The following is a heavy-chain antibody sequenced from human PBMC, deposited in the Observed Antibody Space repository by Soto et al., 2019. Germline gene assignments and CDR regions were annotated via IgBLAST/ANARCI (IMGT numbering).Heavy chain of an antibody. CDR3: ASGHCFSSSCSYLDL. CDR2: IYYSGTT. CDR1: GGSIDSDGSY. Sequence: QVQLQESGPGLVKPSQTLSLTCTVSGGSIDSDGSYWSWIRQSPGEGLEWLGYIYYSGTTYYNPSLKSRVSIALDTSKNQFSLKLSTVTAADTANSYCASGHCFSSSCSYLDLWGRGTLVTVSS. V-gene: IGHV4-31*03. J-gene: IGHJ2*01. D-gene: IGHD2-2*01.